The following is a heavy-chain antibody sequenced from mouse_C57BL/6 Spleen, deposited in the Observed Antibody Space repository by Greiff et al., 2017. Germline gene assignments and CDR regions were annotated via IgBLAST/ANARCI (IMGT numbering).Heavy chain of an antibody. CDR2: INPNNGGT. J-gene: IGHJ2*01. CDR3: ARVDYDEDYFDY. D-gene: IGHD2-4*01. V-gene: IGHV1-26*01. CDR1: GYTFTDYY. Sequence: EVQLQQSGPELVKPGASVKISCKASGYTFTDYYMNWVKQSHGKSLEWIGDINPNNGGTSYNQKFKGKATLTVDKSSSTAYMELRSLTSEDSAVYYCARVDYDEDYFDYWGQGTTLTVSS.